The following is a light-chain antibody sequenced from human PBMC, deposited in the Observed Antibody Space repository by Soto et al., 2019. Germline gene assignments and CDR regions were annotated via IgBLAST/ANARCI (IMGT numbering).Light chain of an antibody. CDR1: QSVSSSY. J-gene: IGKJ3*01. V-gene: IGKV3-20*01. CDR2: GAS. Sequence: EIVLTQSPGTLSLSPWERATLSCSASQSVSSSYLAWYQQKPGQAPRLLIYGASSRATGIPDRFSGSGSGTDFTLTISRLEPEDFAVYYCQQYGSSASFGFGPGTKVDI. CDR3: QQYGSSASFG.